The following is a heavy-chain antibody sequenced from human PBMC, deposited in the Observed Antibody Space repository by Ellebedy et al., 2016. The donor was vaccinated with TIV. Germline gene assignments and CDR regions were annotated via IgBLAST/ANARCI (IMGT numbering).Heavy chain of an antibody. CDR2: ISGSGGST. CDR1: GFTFSSYA. D-gene: IGHD1-26*01. CDR3: ANIVGATTIDY. V-gene: IGHV3-23*01. J-gene: IGHJ4*02. Sequence: GESLKISCAASGFTFSSYAMSWVRQAPGTGLEWVSAISGSGGSTYYADSVKGRFTISRDNSKNTLYLQMNSLRAEDTAVYYCANIVGATTIDYWGQGTLVTVSS.